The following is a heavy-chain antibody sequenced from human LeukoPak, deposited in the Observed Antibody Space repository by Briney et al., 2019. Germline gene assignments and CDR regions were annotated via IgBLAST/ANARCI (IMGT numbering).Heavy chain of an antibody. CDR3: AIQRTAITMIPV. V-gene: IGHV3-21*01. J-gene: IGHJ6*02. Sequence: PGGSLRLSCAASGFIFSRDSMNWVRQAPGKGLEWVSSISSSSSYIYYADSVKGRFTISRDNAKNSLYLQMNSLRAEDTAVYYCAIQRTAITMIPVWGQGTTVTVSS. CDR2: ISSSSSYI. D-gene: IGHD3-22*01. CDR1: GFIFSRDS.